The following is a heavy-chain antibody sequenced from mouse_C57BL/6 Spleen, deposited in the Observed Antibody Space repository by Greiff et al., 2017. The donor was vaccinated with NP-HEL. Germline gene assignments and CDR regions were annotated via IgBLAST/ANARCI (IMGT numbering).Heavy chain of an antibody. J-gene: IGHJ1*03. CDR1: GFTFSDYY. CDR2: INYDGSST. CDR3: ARDRDLYWYFDV. V-gene: IGHV5-16*01. Sequence: EVKLVESEGGLVQPGSSMKLSCTASGFTFSDYYMAWVRQVPEKGLEWVANINYDGSSTYYLDSLKSRFIISRDNAKNILYLQMSSLKSEDTATYYCARDRDLYWYFDVWGTGTTVTVSS.